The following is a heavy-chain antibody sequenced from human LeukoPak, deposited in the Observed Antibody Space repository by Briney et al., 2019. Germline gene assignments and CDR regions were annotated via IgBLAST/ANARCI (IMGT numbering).Heavy chain of an antibody. D-gene: IGHD3-10*01. CDR1: GLTFSSYA. J-gene: IGHJ4*02. CDR3: AKDYYGSGSNYFDY. CDR2: IRGSGSST. Sequence: GGSLRLSCAASGLTFSSYAMSWVRQAPGKGLEWVSAIRGSGSSTYYADSVKGRYTISRDNYKNTLYLQMNSLRAEDTAVYYCAKDYYGSGSNYFDYWGQGTLVTVSS. V-gene: IGHV3-23*01.